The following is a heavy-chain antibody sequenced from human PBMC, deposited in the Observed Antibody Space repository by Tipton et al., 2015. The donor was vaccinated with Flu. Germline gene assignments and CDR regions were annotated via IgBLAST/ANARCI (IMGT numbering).Heavy chain of an antibody. J-gene: IGHJ4*02. V-gene: IGHV1-46*01. CDR3: AAEGYSSRGYGY. CDR1: GYTFTSYY. Sequence: QSEPEVKKPGASVKVSCKASGYTFTSYYMHWVRQAPGQGLEWMGIINPSGGSTNYAQKFQGRVTMTRDTSTSTVYMELSSLRSEDTAVYYCAAEGYSSRGYGYWGQGTLVTVSS. D-gene: IGHD6-13*01. CDR2: INPSGGST.